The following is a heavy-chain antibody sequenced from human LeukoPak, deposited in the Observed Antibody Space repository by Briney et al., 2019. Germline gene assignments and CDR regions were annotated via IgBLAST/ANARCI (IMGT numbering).Heavy chain of an antibody. CDR1: GYTFINYG. J-gene: IGHJ3*02. V-gene: IGHV1-18*01. CDR3: ARGAYCGGDCSSSDSFDI. Sequence: ASMKVSCKAFGYTFINYGVSWVRQAPGQGLEWMGWISAYNGNTNYAPNLQGRVTMTTDTSTNTAYLELRTLTSDDAAVYYCARGAYCGGDCSSSDSFDIWGQGTMVSVSS. D-gene: IGHD2-21*02. CDR2: ISAYNGNT.